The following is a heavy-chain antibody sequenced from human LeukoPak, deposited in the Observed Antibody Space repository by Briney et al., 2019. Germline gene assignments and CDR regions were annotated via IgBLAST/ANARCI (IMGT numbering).Heavy chain of an antibody. Sequence: SETLSLTCAVYGGSFSGYHWTWIRQSPGKGLEWIGDINPSGSTYYNPSLKSRLTISVDTSKNQFFLKLRSVTAADTAVYYCARGRHDITMIVVVMTSVSYYLDVWGKGTTVTVS. D-gene: IGHD3-22*01. V-gene: IGHV4-34*01. CDR3: ARGRHDITMIVVVMTSVSYYLDV. J-gene: IGHJ6*03. CDR2: INPSGST. CDR1: GGSFSGYH.